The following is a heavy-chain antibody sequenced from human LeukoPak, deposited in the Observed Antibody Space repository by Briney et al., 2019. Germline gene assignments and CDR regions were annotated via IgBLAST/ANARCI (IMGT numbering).Heavy chain of an antibody. V-gene: IGHV4-34*01. J-gene: IGHJ4*02. Sequence: SETLSLTCGVSDGSFNGYYWSWIRQAPGQGLEWIAEINHSGITTYNPSLSGRVIISIDTSKNQFSLRLTSVTAADAAVYFCARGWIFGVGTYFDSWGQGTLVTVSS. CDR3: ARGWIFGVGTYFDS. D-gene: IGHD3-3*01. CDR2: INHSGIT. CDR1: DGSFNGYY.